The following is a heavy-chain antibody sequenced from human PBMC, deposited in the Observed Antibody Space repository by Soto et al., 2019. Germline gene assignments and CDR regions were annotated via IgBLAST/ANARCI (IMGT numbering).Heavy chain of an antibody. CDR2: INPSAGST. Sequence: ASVKVSCKASGYTFTSYYMHWVRQAPGQGLEWMGMINPSAGSTSYAQKFQGRVTMTRDTSTSTVYMELSSLRSEDTAVYYCARNYLVRGDFHWFDPWGQGTLVTVSS. CDR1: GYTFTSYY. CDR3: ARNYLVRGDFHWFDP. D-gene: IGHD3-10*01. J-gene: IGHJ5*02. V-gene: IGHV1-46*03.